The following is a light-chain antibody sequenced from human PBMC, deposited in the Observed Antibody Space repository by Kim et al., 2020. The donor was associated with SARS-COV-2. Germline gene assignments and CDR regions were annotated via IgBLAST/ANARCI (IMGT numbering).Light chain of an antibody. Sequence: SYELTQPPSVSVSPGQTASITCYGDKLGDKYACWYQQKPGKSPVLVIYQDSKRPSGIPERFSGSNSGNTATLTISGTQAMDEADYYCQAWDSTWVFGGGT. J-gene: IGLJ3*02. V-gene: IGLV3-1*01. CDR3: QAWDSTWV. CDR2: QDS. CDR1: KLGDKY.